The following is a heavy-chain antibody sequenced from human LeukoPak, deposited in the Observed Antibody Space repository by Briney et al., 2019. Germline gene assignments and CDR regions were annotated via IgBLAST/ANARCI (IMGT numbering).Heavy chain of an antibody. CDR2: ISAGGGVK. V-gene: IGHV3-23*01. CDR3: AKAARTTVTYSFDS. CDR1: GFTFSNYA. J-gene: IGHJ4*02. Sequence: GGSLRLSCAASGFTFSNYAMVWVRQAPGKGLDWVSSISAGGGVKSNADSVKGRFTISRDNSKNTLYLQMNSLRAEDTAMYYCAKAARTTVTYSFDSWGQGTLVTVSS. D-gene: IGHD4-17*01.